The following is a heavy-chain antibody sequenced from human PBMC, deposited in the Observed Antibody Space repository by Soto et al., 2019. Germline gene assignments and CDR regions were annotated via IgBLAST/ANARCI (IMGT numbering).Heavy chain of an antibody. J-gene: IGHJ3*01. CDR2: IYYTGIP. D-gene: IGHD2-2*01. CDR1: GGSISSGDYY. CDR3: ARITLSRERTSCHPDAFDV. V-gene: IGHV4-30-4*01. Sequence: QVQLQESGPGLVKPSETLSLTCAVSGGSISSGDYYWSWIRQPPGKGLEWIGYIYYTGIPYHNPSLKRRLSLSIDTSKNQFSLNLKSVTAADTAVYYCARITLSRERTSCHPDAFDVWGQGKVVTVSS.